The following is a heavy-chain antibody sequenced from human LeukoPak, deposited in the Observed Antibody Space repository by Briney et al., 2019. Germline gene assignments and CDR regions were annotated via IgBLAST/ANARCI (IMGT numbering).Heavy chain of an antibody. CDR3: ARDRSGYFDWLPPNYYYYYMDV. V-gene: IGHV1-18*04. Sequence: ASVKVSCKASGYTFTGYYVHWVRQAPGQGLEWMGWISAYNGNTNYAQKLQGRVTMTTDTSTSTAYMELRSLRSDDTAVYYCARDRSGYFDWLPPNYYYYYMDVWGKGTTVTVSS. J-gene: IGHJ6*03. CDR1: GYTFTGYY. D-gene: IGHD3-9*01. CDR2: ISAYNGNT.